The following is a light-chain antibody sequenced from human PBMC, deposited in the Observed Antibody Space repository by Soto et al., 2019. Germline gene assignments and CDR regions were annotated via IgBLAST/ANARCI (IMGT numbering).Light chain of an antibody. CDR1: QSISSY. Sequence: DIQMTQSPSSLSASVGDRVTITCRASQSISSYLNWYQQKPVKAPKLLIYAASSLQSGVPSRFSGSGSGTDFTLTISSLQPDDFATYYCQHYNSYSEAFGQGTKVDIK. J-gene: IGKJ1*01. CDR3: QHYNSYSEA. CDR2: AAS. V-gene: IGKV1-39*01.